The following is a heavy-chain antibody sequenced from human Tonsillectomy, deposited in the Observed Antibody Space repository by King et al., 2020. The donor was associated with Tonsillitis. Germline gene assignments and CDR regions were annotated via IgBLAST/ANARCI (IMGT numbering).Heavy chain of an antibody. V-gene: IGHV3-48*02. D-gene: IGHD2-15*01. CDR1: GFTFSSYS. Sequence: VQLVESGGGLVQPGGSLRLSCAASGFTFSSYSMNWVRQAPGKGLEWVSYISSSSSTIYYADSVKGRFTISRDNAKNSLYLQMNSLRDEDTAVYYCARYISFCSGGGCYGFFDTWGQGTLVTVSS. J-gene: IGHJ4*02. CDR3: ARYISFCSGGGCYGFFDT. CDR2: ISSSSSTI.